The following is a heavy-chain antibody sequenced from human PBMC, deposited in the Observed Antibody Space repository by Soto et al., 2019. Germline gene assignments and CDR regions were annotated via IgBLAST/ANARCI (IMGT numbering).Heavy chain of an antibody. CDR3: ARGIAARWVKDAFKI. J-gene: IGHJ3*02. V-gene: IGHV1-69*13. D-gene: IGHD6-6*01. Sequence: SVKVSCKASGGTFSSYAISWVRQAPGQGLEWMGGIIPIFGTANYAQKFQGRVTITADESTSTAYMELSSLRSEDTAVYYCARGIAARWVKDAFKIWGQGTMVTFSS. CDR1: GGTFSSYA. CDR2: IIPIFGTA.